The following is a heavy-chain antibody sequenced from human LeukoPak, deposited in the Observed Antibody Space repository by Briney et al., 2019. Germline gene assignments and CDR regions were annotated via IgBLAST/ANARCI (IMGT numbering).Heavy chain of an antibody. CDR2: INSDGSTT. CDR3: ARRSAAKDAFDI. J-gene: IGHJ3*02. D-gene: IGHD6-25*01. V-gene: IGHV3-74*01. CDR1: GFTFSNYW. Sequence: GGSLRLSCAASGFTFSNYWMHWVRKAPGKGQVWVSRINSDGSTTSYADSVKGRFTISRDNAKNTLYLQMNSLRAEDTAVYYCARRSAAKDAFDIWGQGTMVTVSS.